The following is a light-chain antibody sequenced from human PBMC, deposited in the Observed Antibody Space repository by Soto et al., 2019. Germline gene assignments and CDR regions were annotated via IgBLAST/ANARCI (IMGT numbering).Light chain of an antibody. Sequence: EIVLTQSPATLSLSPGERATISCMASQSVNNYLAWYQQKPGQAPRLLIYYASNRATVIPARFSGSGSGTDFTLTISSLEPEDFAVYYCQHRSGFTFGPGTKVDIK. V-gene: IGKV3-11*01. CDR1: QSVNNY. J-gene: IGKJ3*01. CDR2: YAS. CDR3: QHRSGFT.